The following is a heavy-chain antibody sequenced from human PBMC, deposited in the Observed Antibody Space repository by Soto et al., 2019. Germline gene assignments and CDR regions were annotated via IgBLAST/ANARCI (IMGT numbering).Heavy chain of an antibody. CDR1: GASISRGGFS. CDR2: VYHNGIT. J-gene: IGHJ6*02. Sequence: TLSLACAVSGASISRGGFSWSWIRQAPGTGLEWIGYVYHNGITNYNPSLKSRVTISVDKSQNQFSLSLNSVTAADTAVYYCARGLAVRGSYGLDVWGQGTTVTVSS. D-gene: IGHD3-10*01. V-gene: IGHV4-30-2*01. CDR3: ARGLAVRGSYGLDV.